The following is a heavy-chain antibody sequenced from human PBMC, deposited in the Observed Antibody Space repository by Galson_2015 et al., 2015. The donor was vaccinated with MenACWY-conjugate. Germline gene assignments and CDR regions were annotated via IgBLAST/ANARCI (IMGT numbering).Heavy chain of an antibody. CDR3: ARVSALSGYSMDV. V-gene: IGHV3-13*04. CDR2: IGFGGGT. J-gene: IGHJ6*02. CDR1: GFTFSTYD. Sequence: SLRLSCAASGFTFSTYDFHWVRQAAGKGLEWVSGIGFGGGTHYLDSVKGRFTISRENAQNSLYLQMNSLSAGDTAMYYRARVSALSGYSMDVWGRGTTVSVSS. D-gene: IGHD3-3*01.